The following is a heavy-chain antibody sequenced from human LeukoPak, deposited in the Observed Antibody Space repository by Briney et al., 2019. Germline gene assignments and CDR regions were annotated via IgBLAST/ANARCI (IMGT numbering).Heavy chain of an antibody. D-gene: IGHD5-12*01. CDR1: GFTFSSYW. Sequence: PGGSLRLSCAASGFTFSSYWMHWVRQAPGKGLVWVSRINSDGSSTNYADSVKGRFTISRDNAKNTLYLQMSSLRAEDTAVYYCARDPAYSGYDRYNWFDPWGQGTLVTVSS. CDR3: ARDPAYSGYDRYNWFDP. J-gene: IGHJ5*02. V-gene: IGHV3-74*01. CDR2: INSDGSST.